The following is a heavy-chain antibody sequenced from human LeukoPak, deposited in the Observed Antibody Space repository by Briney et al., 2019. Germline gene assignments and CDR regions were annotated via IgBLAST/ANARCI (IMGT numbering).Heavy chain of an antibody. CDR3: ARDPYSSYFDY. Sequence: PGGSLRLPCAASGFTFSSTWMHWVRQVPGKGLVWVARITSDGSSTTYAESVKGRFTISRDNAKNTLYLEMDSLRAEDTAVYYCARDPYSSYFDYWGQGTLVTVSS. D-gene: IGHD6-13*01. CDR2: ITSDGSST. V-gene: IGHV3-74*03. CDR1: GFTFSSTW. J-gene: IGHJ4*02.